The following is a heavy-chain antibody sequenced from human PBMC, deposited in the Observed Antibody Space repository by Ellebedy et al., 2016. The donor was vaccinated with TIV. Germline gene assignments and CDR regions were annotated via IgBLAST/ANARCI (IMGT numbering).Heavy chain of an antibody. V-gene: IGHV3-33*01. Sequence: GESLKISCTAPGFTFSSFGMHWVRQAPGKGLEWVAIIWYDGSNRYYADSVKGRFTISRDNSKNTLYLQMNSLRAEDTAMYYCARDPMGRWYLDLWGRGTLVTVSS. CDR3: ARDPMGRWYLDL. D-gene: IGHD1-26*01. CDR2: IWYDGSNR. J-gene: IGHJ2*01. CDR1: GFTFSSFG.